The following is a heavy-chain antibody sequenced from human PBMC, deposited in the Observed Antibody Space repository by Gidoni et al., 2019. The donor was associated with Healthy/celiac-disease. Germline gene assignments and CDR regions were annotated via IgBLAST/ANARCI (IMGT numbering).Heavy chain of an antibody. D-gene: IGHD6-13*01. J-gene: IGHJ4*02. Sequence: EVQLVESGGGLVKPGGSLRLSCAASGFTFSSYSMNWVRQAPGKGLEWVSSISSSSSYIYYADSVKGRFTISRDNAKNSLYLQMNSLRAEDTAVYYCARDYRRIAAAGTCIDYWGQGTLVTVSS. V-gene: IGHV3-21*01. CDR1: GFTFSSYS. CDR2: ISSSSSYI. CDR3: ARDYRRIAAAGTCIDY.